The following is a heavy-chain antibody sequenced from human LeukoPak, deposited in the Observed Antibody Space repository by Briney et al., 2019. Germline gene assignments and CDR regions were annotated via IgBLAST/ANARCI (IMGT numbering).Heavy chain of an antibody. CDR2: INWNGGST. D-gene: IGHD5-18*01. V-gene: IGHV3-20*04. CDR1: GFTFDDYG. CDR3: ASVYTAGPSPHLDY. Sequence: GGSLRLSCAASGFTFDDYGMSWVRQAPGKGLEWVSGINWNGGSTGYADSVKGRFTISRDNSKNTLYLQMNSLRAEDTAVYYCASVYTAGPSPHLDYWGQGTLVTVSS. J-gene: IGHJ4*02.